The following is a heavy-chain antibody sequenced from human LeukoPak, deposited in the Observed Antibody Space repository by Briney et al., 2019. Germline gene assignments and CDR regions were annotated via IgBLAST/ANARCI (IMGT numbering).Heavy chain of an antibody. V-gene: IGHV1-2*06. J-gene: IGHJ4*02. D-gene: IGHD3-3*01. CDR2: INPNNGGT. Sequence: ASVKVSCKASGYTFTGYYMHWVRQAPGQGLGWMGRINPNNGGTNYAQKFQGRVTMTRDTSITTAYVELSSLRSDDTAVYYCARDGDFWSGYYCDYWGQGTQVTVSS. CDR3: ARDGDFWSGYYCDY. CDR1: GYTFTGYY.